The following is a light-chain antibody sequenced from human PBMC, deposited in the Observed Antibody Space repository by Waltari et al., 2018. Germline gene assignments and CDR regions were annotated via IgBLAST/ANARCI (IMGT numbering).Light chain of an antibody. CDR1: SSNIGSTT. CDR3: AAWDDSLNAWV. V-gene: IGLV1-44*01. Sequence: QSVLTQPPSASATPGQSVTISCSGSSSNIGSTTVNWYHQLPGTAPKLLIYSNHQRPSGVPDRFSASKSGTSASLAISGLQSGDGADFYCAAWDDSLNAWVFGGGTK. J-gene: IGLJ3*02. CDR2: SNH.